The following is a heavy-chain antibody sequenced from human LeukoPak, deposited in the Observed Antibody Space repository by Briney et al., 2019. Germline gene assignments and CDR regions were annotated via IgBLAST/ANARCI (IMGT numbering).Heavy chain of an antibody. CDR3: ARETRLPHNDILINRRAFDI. J-gene: IGHJ3*02. CDR2: ISNDGHFK. D-gene: IGHD3-9*01. Sequence: PGRSLRLSCAASGFTFGTYTIHWVRQAPGKGLEWVAVISNDGHFKYYADSVKGRFTISRDNSKSTLFLQMNSLTIEDTAVYYCARETRLPHNDILINRRAFDIWGQGTILTVSS. CDR1: GFTFGTYT. V-gene: IGHV3-30-3*01.